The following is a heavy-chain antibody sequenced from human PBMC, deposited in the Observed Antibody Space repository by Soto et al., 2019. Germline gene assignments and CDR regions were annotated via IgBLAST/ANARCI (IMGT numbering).Heavy chain of an antibody. V-gene: IGHV3-15*07. D-gene: IGHD3-22*01. CDR1: GFTFSNAW. J-gene: IGHJ4*02. CDR3: TTDTYNYDSRGFGY. Sequence: GGSLRLSCAASGFTFSNAWMNWVRQAPGKGLEWVGRIKSKTDGGTTEYAAPVKGRCTISRDESKNTLYLQMNSLKTEDTAVYYSTTDTYNYDSRGFGYWGEGTLVTFAS. CDR2: IKSKTDGGTT.